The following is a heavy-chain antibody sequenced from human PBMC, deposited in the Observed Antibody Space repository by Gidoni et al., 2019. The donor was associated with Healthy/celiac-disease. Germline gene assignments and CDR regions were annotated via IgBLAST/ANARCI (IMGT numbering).Heavy chain of an antibody. CDR2: IYYSGST. CDR1: GGSISSSSYY. D-gene: IGHD3-9*01. J-gene: IGHJ4*02. CDR3: ARHGHYDILTGVNYFDY. V-gene: IGHV4-39*01. Sequence: QLQLQESGPGLVKPSETRSLTCTVPGGSISSSSYYWGWIRQPPGKGLEWIGSIYYSGSTYYNPSLKSRVTISVDTSKNQFSLKLSSVTAADTAVYYCARHGHYDILTGVNYFDYWGQGTLVTVSS.